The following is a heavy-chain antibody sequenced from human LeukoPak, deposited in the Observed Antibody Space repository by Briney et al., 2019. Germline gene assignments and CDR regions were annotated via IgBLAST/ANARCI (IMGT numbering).Heavy chain of an antibody. V-gene: IGHV3-33*01. CDR3: ARDKGPYYFDQ. CDR2: IWSDGSQK. Sequence: PGGSLRLSCAASGFTFSSYGMHWVRQAPGKGLEWVAVIWSDGSQKYYADSVKGRFTISRDNSKNTLYLQMNSLRAEDTAVYHCARDKGPYYFDQWGQGTLLTVSS. CDR1: GFTFSSYG. J-gene: IGHJ4*02.